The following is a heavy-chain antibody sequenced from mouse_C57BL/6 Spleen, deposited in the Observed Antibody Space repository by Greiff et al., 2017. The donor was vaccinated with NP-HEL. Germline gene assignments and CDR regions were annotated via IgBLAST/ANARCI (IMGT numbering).Heavy chain of an antibody. CDR1: GYSFTGYY. Sequence: EVQLQESGPELVKPGASVKISCKASGYSFTGYYMNWVKQSPEKSLEWIGEINPSTGGTTYNQKFKAKATLTVDKSSSTAYMQLKSLTSEDSAVYYCAQFRRSWGTGTTVTVSS. J-gene: IGHJ1*03. CDR3: AQFRRS. V-gene: IGHV1-42*01. D-gene: IGHD1-1*01. CDR2: INPSTGGT.